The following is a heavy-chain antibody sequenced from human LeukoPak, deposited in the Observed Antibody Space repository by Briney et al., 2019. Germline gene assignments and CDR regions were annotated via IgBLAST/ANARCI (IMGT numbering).Heavy chain of an antibody. CDR3: AKQGEIRQDYYMDV. Sequence: SVKVSCKASGGSISSYGISWVRQAPGQGLEWMGRIISVFGTANYAQKFQDRVTITADVASNTAYMELTSLTSEDTAVYFCAKQGEIRQDYYMDVWGNGTTVTVSS. J-gene: IGHJ6*03. CDR1: GGSISSYG. CDR2: IISVFGTA. V-gene: IGHV1-69*13. D-gene: IGHD1/OR15-1a*01.